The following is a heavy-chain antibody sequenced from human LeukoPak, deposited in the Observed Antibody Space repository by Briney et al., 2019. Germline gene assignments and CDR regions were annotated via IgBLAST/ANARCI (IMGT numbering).Heavy chain of an antibody. J-gene: IGHJ4*02. Sequence: QPGRSLRLSCAASGFTFSSYAMHWVRQAPGKGLEWVAVISYDGSNKYYADSVKGRFTISRDNSKNTLYLQMNSLRAEDTAVYYCASSTYYYGSGSSFWGQGTLVTVSS. D-gene: IGHD3-10*01. CDR3: ASSTYYYGSGSSF. CDR2: ISYDGSNK. V-gene: IGHV3-30-3*01. CDR1: GFTFSSYA.